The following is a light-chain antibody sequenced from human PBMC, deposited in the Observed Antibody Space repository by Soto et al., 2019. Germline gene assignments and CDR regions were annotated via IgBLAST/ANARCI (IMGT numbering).Light chain of an antibody. CDR1: SSDIGSHNL. CDR3: CSYAGKSSYG. V-gene: IGLV2-23*01. Sequence: QSALTQPASVSGSPGQSITISCTGISSDIGSHNLVSWYQQHPGKAPKLMIYEGSKRPSGVSDRFSASKSGNTASLTISGLQAEDEADYYCCSYAGKSSYGFGTGTKLTVL. CDR2: EGS. J-gene: IGLJ1*01.